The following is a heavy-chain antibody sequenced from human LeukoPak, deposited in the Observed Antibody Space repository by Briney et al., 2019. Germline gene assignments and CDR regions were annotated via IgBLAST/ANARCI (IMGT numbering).Heavy chain of an antibody. CDR3: ASRNYYGSSFDY. CDR1: GGSISSGGYY. Sequence: SETLSLTCTVSGGSISSGGYYWSWIRQHPGKGLEWIGYIYYSGSTYYNPSLKSRVTISVDTSKNQFSLKLSSVTAADTAVYYCASRNYYGSSFDYWGQGTLVTVSS. V-gene: IGHV4-31*03. J-gene: IGHJ4*02. D-gene: IGHD3-10*01. CDR2: IYYSGST.